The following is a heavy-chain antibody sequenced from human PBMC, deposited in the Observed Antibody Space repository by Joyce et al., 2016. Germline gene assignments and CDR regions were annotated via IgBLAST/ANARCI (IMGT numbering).Heavy chain of an antibody. V-gene: IGHV5-10-1*03. CDR3: ARHVTDWFDP. D-gene: IGHD3-10*02. Sequence: EVQLVQSGAEVKKPGESLRISCKGSGYSFTSHWISWVRQMPGKGLEWMGRIDPRDSYTDYSPSFEGHVTISVDKTISAAYLQWSSLRASATAIYYCARHVTDWFDPWGQGTLVTVSS. CDR1: GYSFTSHW. J-gene: IGHJ5*02. CDR2: IDPRDSYT.